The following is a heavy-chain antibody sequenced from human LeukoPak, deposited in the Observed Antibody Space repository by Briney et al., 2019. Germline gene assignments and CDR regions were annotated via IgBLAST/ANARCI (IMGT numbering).Heavy chain of an antibody. J-gene: IGHJ4*02. D-gene: IGHD3-3*01. V-gene: IGHV4-31*03. Sequence: NSSETLSLTCTVSGGSISSGGYYWSWIRQHPGKGLEWIGYIYYSGSTYYNPSLKSRVTISVDTSKNQFSLKLSSVTAADTAVYYCGRVRTYYDFWSGYYKYYFDYWGQGTLVTVSS. CDR2: IYYSGST. CDR1: GGSISSGGYY. CDR3: GRVRTYYDFWSGYYKYYFDY.